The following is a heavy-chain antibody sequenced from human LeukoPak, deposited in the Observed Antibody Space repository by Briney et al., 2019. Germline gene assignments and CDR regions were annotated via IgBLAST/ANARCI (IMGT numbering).Heavy chain of an antibody. D-gene: IGHD2-2*01. Sequence: ASVKVSCKASGGTFSSYAISWVRQAPGQGLEWMGGIIPIFGTANYAQKFQGRVTITADESTSTAYMELSSLRSEDTAVYYCARGAGIVVVPAASNWFDPWGQGTLVTVSS. CDR3: ARGAGIVVVPAASNWFDP. V-gene: IGHV1-69*13. J-gene: IGHJ5*02. CDR1: GGTFSSYA. CDR2: IIPIFGTA.